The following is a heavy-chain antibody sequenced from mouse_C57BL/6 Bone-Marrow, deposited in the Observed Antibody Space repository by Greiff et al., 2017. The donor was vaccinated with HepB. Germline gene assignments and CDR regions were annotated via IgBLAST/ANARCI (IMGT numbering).Heavy chain of an antibody. V-gene: IGHV3-6*01. J-gene: IGHJ2*01. Sequence: EVKLVESGPGLVKPSQSLSLTCSVTGYSITSGYYWNWIRQFPGNKLEWMGYISYDGSNNYNPSLKNRISITRDTSKNQFFLKLNSVTTEDTATYYCARYPNYYGSSGDYWGQGTTLTVSS. CDR1: GYSITSGYY. CDR3: ARYPNYYGSSGDY. CDR2: ISYDGSN. D-gene: IGHD1-1*01.